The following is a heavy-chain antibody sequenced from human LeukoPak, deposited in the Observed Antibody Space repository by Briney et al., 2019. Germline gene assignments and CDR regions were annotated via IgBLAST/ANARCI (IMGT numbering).Heavy chain of an antibody. J-gene: IGHJ4*02. CDR1: GGSISSGGYF. D-gene: IGHD3-9*01. V-gene: IGHV4-30-2*01. Sequence: SQTLSLTCAVSGGSISSGGYFWSWIRQPPGKGLEWIGYIYHSGSTYYNPSLKSRVTISVDRSKNQFSLKLSSVTAADTAVYYCARGDDILTGYYGSFDYWGQGTLVTVSS. CDR2: IYHSGST. CDR3: ARGDDILTGYYGSFDY.